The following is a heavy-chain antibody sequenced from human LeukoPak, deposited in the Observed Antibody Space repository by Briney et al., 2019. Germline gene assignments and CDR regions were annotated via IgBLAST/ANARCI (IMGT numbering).Heavy chain of an antibody. V-gene: IGHV3-33*01. CDR2: IWYDGSNK. CDR3: ARDRVPTVTTVTAPRDLGY. J-gene: IGHJ4*02. D-gene: IGHD4-17*01. CDR1: GFTFSSYG. Sequence: GGSLRLSCAASGFTFSSYGMHWVRQAPGKGLEWVAVIWYDGSNKYYADSVKGRFTISRDNSKNTLYLQMNSLRAEDTAVYYCARDRVPTVTTVTAPRDLGYWGQGTLVTVSS.